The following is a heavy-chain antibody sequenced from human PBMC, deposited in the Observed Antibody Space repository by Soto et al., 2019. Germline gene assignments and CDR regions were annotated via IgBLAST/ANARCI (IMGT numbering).Heavy chain of an antibody. V-gene: IGHV1-8*01. D-gene: IGHD3-22*01. CDR3: AKDYSYDSPGYKRFDY. J-gene: IGHJ4*02. Sequence: GASVKGSCKASGYTFSIHDINWVRQATGQGHEWMGWMNHNSGNTGYAQKFQGRVTMTRNTSISTAYMELSSLRSEDTAVYYCAKDYSYDSPGYKRFDYWGQGTLVTVSS. CDR2: MNHNSGNT. CDR1: GYTFSIHD.